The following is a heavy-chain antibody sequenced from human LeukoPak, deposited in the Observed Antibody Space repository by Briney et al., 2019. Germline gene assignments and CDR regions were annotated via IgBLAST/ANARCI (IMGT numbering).Heavy chain of an antibody. CDR3: PKRAYGTGFGY. CDR2: IYDSGST. D-gene: IGHD3/OR15-3a*01. J-gene: IGHJ4*02. Sequence: SETLSLTCAVSGYSISSGYCWGWIRQSPGKGLEWIGTIYDSGSTFYNPSLKSRVTISADTSKSQFSLKLNSVTAADTAVYHCPKRAYGTGFGYWGQGILVTVSS. CDR1: GYSISSGYC. V-gene: IGHV4-38-2*01.